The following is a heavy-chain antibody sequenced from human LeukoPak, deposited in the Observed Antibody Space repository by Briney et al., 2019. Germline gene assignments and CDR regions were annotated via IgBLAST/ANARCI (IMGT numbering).Heavy chain of an antibody. CDR3: ANPRYDSSGYYYVD. V-gene: IGHV1-18*01. Sequence: ASVKVSCKASGYTFTSYGISWVRQAPGQGLDWMGWINGGSGYTKYSPEFQGRVTITRDASARTAYMELSSLRSEDTAVYYCANPRYDSSGYYYVDWGQGTLVTVSS. J-gene: IGHJ4*02. CDR2: INGGSGYT. D-gene: IGHD3-22*01. CDR1: GYTFTSYG.